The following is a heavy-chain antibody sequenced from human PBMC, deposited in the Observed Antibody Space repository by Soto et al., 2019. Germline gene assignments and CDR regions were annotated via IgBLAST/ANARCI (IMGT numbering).Heavy chain of an antibody. CDR1: GVTFCSYA. V-gene: IGHV3-30-3*01. D-gene: IGHD5-12*01. CDR3: ARGHSGYRPYGMDV. CDR2: ISYDGSNK. Sequence: PGWSLRLACAASGVTFCSYAMHWVRQAPGKGLEWVAVISYDGSNKYYADSVKGRFTISRDNSKNTLYLQMNSLRAEDTAVYYCARGHSGYRPYGMDVWGQGTTVTLSS. J-gene: IGHJ6*02.